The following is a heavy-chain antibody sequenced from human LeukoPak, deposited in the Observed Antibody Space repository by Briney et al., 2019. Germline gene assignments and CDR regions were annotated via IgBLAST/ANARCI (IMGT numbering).Heavy chain of an antibody. CDR3: AKDPYCGGDCYFGL. CDR1: GFTFSNYA. V-gene: IGHV3-23*01. Sequence: GGSLRLSGAASGFTFSNYAMSWVRQAPGKGLEWVSGISGSGGDTSYADSVKGRSTISRDNSKNTLYLQMNSLRAEDTAVYYCAKDPYCGGDCYFGLWGRGTLVTVSS. CDR2: ISGSGGDT. D-gene: IGHD2-21*01. J-gene: IGHJ2*01.